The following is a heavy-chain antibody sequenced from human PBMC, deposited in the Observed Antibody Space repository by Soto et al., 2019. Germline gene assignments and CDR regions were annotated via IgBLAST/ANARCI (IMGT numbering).Heavy chain of an antibody. J-gene: IGHJ6*02. V-gene: IGHV4-39*01. D-gene: IGHD2-21*01. Sequence: SETLSLTCTVSGGSISSSSYYWGWIRQPPGKGLEWIGSIYYSGSTYYNPSLKSRVTISVDTSKNQFSLKLSSVTAAGTAVYYCARHDYYYYYYGMDVWGQGTTVTVSS. CDR2: IYYSGST. CDR3: ARHDYYYYYYGMDV. CDR1: GGSISSSSYY.